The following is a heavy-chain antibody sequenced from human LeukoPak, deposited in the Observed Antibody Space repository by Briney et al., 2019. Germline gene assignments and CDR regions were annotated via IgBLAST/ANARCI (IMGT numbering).Heavy chain of an antibody. CDR2: ISGSGGST. CDR1: GFTFSSYA. D-gene: IGHD2-15*01. V-gene: IGHV3-23*01. Sequence: GGSLSLSCAAPGFTFSSYAMSWVRKAPGKGLEWVSAISGSGGSTYYADSVKGRFTISRDNSKTTLYLQMNSLRAEDTAVYYCAKGIGGYNPLDYWGQGTLVTVSS. J-gene: IGHJ4*02. CDR3: AKGIGGYNPLDY.